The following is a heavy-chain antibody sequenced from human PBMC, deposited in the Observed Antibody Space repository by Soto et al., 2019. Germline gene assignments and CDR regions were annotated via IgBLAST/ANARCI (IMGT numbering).Heavy chain of an antibody. CDR1: GFTFSSAW. J-gene: IGHJ4*02. Sequence: PGGSLRLSCAASGFTFSSAWMSWVRQAPGKGLEWVGRIKSKTDGGTTDYAAPVKGRFTISRDDSKNTLYLRMNSLKTEDTAVYYCTTEETVAGRITIFEKDSYWGQGTLVTVSS. D-gene: IGHD3-3*01. CDR2: IKSKTDGGTT. CDR3: TTEETVAGRITIFEKDSY. V-gene: IGHV3-15*01.